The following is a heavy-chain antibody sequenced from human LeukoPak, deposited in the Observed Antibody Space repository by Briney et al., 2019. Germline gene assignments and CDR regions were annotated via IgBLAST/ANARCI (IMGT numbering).Heavy chain of an antibody. CDR3: VRGAYAKEELAPPGWDY. D-gene: IGHD1-26*01. Sequence: ASVKVSCKASGHTFTSYYMHWVRQAPGQGLEWMGIINPSIGSTSYAQKFQARVTMTRDTSTSTVYMELSSLRTEDTAVYYCVRGAYAKEELAPPGWDYWGQGTLVTVSS. CDR1: GHTFTSYY. CDR2: INPSIGST. V-gene: IGHV1-46*01. J-gene: IGHJ4*02.